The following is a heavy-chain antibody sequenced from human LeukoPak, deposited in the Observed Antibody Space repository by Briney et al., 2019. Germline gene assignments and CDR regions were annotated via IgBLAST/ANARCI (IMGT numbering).Heavy chain of an antibody. CDR3: ARDASYYYGMDV. V-gene: IGHV1-69*13. J-gene: IGHJ6*02. CDR2: IIPIFGTA. Sequence: SVKVSCKASGGTFSSYAISWVRQAPGQELEWMEGIIPIFGTANYAQKFQGRVTITADESTSTAYMELSSLRSEDTAVYYCARDASYYYGMDVWGQGTTVTVSS. CDR1: GGTFSSYA. D-gene: IGHD3-16*01.